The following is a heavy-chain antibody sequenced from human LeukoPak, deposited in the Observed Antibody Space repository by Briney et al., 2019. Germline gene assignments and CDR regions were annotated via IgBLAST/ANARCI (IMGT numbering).Heavy chain of an antibody. CDR1: GFTFSGHY. CDR3: ARSALVRKVFVY. CDR2: INPKSGDT. D-gene: IGHD2-21*01. J-gene: IGHJ4*02. V-gene: IGHV1-2*02. Sequence: GASVKVSCKASGFTFSGHYLHWMRQAPGQGLEWMGWINPKSGDTDYAQKFQGRVTFSRDTSIGTAYMELSRLTSDDAAIYYCARSALVRKVFVYWGQGTLVTVSS.